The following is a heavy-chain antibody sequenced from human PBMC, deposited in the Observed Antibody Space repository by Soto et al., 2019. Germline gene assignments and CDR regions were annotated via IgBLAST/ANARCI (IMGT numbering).Heavy chain of an antibody. CDR1: GFTFSSYA. J-gene: IGHJ4*02. Sequence: PRGSLRLSCAASGFTFSSYAMSWVRQVPGKGLEWVSAISGSGGSTYYADSMKGRFTISRDNSKNTVYLQMNSLRADDTAIYYCAKDLTGTSRTPELWGQGTLVTVSS. CDR3: AKDLTGTSRTPEL. CDR2: ISGSGGST. D-gene: IGHD2-2*01. V-gene: IGHV3-23*01.